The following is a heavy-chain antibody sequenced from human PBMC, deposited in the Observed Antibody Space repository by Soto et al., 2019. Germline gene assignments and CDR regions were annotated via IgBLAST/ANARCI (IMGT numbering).Heavy chain of an antibody. Sequence: EVQLVESGGGLVKPGGSLRLSCAASGFTFSSYSMNWVRQAPGKGLEWVSSISSSSSYIYYADSVKGRFTISRDNAKNSLYLQMNSPRAEDTAVYYCARDEGRGGGIVVVVAATWGQGTLVTVSS. CDR2: ISSSSSYI. D-gene: IGHD2-15*01. CDR3: ARDEGRGGGIVVVVAAT. J-gene: IGHJ5*02. V-gene: IGHV3-21*01. CDR1: GFTFSSYS.